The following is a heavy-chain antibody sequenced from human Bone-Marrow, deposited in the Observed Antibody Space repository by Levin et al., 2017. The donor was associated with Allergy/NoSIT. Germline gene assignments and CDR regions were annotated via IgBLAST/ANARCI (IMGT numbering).Heavy chain of an antibody. J-gene: IGHJ4*02. CDR2: ISWNSAKT. V-gene: IGHV3-9*01. CDR3: ARGRGSGLAAPGTDY. Sequence: LSLTCAASGFTFETYAMHWVRHTPGNGLEWVSGISWNSAKTGYADSVKGRFTISRDNAKNSLSLQMNSLRPEDTALYYCARGRGSGLAAPGTDYWGQGTLVTVSS. D-gene: IGHD6-25*01. CDR1: GFTFETYA.